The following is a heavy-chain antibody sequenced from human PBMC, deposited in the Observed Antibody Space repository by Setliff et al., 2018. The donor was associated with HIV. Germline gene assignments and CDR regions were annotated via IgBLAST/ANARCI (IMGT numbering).Heavy chain of an antibody. CDR2: IYHTGST. V-gene: IGHV4-39*01. Sequence: SETLSLTCTVSGGSINSTSYYWGWIRQPPGNGLEWIGSIYHTGSTYYKPSLKSRVTTSVDTSKNQFSLRLNSVTAADTAVYYCARVSITYWYSIPRDYYYYMDVWGEGTTVTVSS. D-gene: IGHD2-8*02. CDR3: ARVSITYWYSIPRDYYYYMDV. CDR1: GGSINSTSYY. J-gene: IGHJ6*03.